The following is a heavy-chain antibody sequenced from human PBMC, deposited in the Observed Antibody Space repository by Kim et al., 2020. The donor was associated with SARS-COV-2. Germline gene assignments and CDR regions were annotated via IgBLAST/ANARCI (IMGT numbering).Heavy chain of an antibody. J-gene: IGHJ4*01. CDR2: ISPKLVGGTT. CDR1: GLTFSDAW. D-gene: IGHD6-19*01. V-gene: IGHV3-15*01. CDR3: VADTSTSSSYSFYY. Sequence: GGSLRLSCAASGLTFSDAWMNWVRQAPGKGLEWVGHISPKLVGGTTAYAAPVKGRFTILRDDSKDMVFLQMSSLRIEDTAIYYCVADTSTSSSYSFYYWG.